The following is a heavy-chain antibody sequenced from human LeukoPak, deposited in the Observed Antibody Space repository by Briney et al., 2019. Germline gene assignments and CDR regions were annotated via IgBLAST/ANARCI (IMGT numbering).Heavy chain of an antibody. J-gene: IGHJ4*02. CDR1: GFTFADYA. CDR3: AKAGAFSGWYYFDY. D-gene: IGHD2-15*01. Sequence: GGSLRLSCAASGFTFADYAMHWVRQAPGKGLEWVSGISWNSGSIGYADSVKGRFTISRDNAKNSLYLQMNSLRAEDTALYYCAKAGAFSGWYYFDYWGQGTLVTVSS. V-gene: IGHV3-9*01. CDR2: ISWNSGSI.